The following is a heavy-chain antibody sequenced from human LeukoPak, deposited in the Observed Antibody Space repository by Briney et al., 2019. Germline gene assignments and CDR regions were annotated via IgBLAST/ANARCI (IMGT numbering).Heavy chain of an antibody. Sequence: GGSLRLSCAASGLTFNPYSMNRVRHATGKGLEWVSSISGSSLYIHYADSVKGRFTISRDNAKNSLYLQMNSLRAEDTAVYYCARDPSYYDNSGYYYDYWGQGTLVTVSS. D-gene: IGHD3-22*01. CDR1: GLTFNPYS. J-gene: IGHJ4*02. CDR2: ISGSSLYI. V-gene: IGHV3-21*01. CDR3: ARDPSYYDNSGYYYDY.